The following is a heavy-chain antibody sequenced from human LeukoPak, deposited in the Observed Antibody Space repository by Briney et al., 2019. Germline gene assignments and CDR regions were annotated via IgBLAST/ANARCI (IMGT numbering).Heavy chain of an antibody. CDR3: ASAISGRYYFDY. Sequence: SETLSLTCTVSGGSISSYYWSWIRQPPGKGLEWIGYIYYSGSTYYNPSLKSRVTISVDRSKNQFSLKLSSVTAADTAVYYCASAISGRYYFDYWGQGTLVTVSS. J-gene: IGHJ4*02. CDR1: GGSISSYY. CDR2: IYYSGST. V-gene: IGHV4-59*12. D-gene: IGHD1-26*01.